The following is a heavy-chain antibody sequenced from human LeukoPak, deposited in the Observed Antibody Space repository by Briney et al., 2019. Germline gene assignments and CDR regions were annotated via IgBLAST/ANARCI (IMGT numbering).Heavy chain of an antibody. CDR3: ARAIRYYYDSSGYYLDY. CDR1: GGSISSGGYY. Sequence: SETLSLSCTVSGGSISSGGYYWSWIRQHPGKGLEWIGYIYYSGSTYYSPSLKSRATISVDTSKNQFSLKLSSVTAADTAVYYCARAIRYYYDSSGYYLDYWGQGTLVTVSS. D-gene: IGHD3-22*01. V-gene: IGHV4-31*03. CDR2: IYYSGST. J-gene: IGHJ4*02.